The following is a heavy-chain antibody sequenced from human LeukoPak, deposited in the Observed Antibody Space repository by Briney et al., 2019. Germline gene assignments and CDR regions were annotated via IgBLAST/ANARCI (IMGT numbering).Heavy chain of an antibody. J-gene: IGHJ4*02. CDR3: ARESTRADYYDSSGRLDY. CDR1: GGTFSSYA. Sequence: SVTVSCKASGGTFSSYAISWVRQAPGQGLEWMGGIIPIFGTANYAQKFQGRVTITADESTGTAYMELSSLRSEDTAVYYCARESTRADYYDSSGRLDYWGQGTLVTVSS. CDR2: IIPIFGTA. V-gene: IGHV1-69*13. D-gene: IGHD3-22*01.